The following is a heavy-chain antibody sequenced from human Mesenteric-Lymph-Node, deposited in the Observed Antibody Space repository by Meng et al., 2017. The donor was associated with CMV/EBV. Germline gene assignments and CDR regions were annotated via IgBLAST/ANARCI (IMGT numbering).Heavy chain of an antibody. CDR1: GDSSSSSNW. Sequence: LTGAVSGDSSSSSNWWSWVRQPPGKGLEWIGEIYYTGSTNYYPSLKSRVTISVDKSKNQFSLKVSSVTAADTAVYYCASRNLGSFDYWGQGTLVTVSS. J-gene: IGHJ4*02. V-gene: IGHV4-4*02. CDR3: ASRNLGSFDY. CDR2: IYYTGST. D-gene: IGHD3-10*01.